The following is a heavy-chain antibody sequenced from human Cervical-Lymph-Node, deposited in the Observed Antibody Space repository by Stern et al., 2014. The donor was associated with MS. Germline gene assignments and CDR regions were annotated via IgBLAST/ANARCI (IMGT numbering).Heavy chain of an antibody. CDR2: IHYSGSA. CDR3: AREVITRVQSDAFDI. V-gene: IGHV4-30-4*01. J-gene: IGHJ3*02. CDR1: GDSIRSDNYF. D-gene: IGHD1-20*01. Sequence: VQLEESGPGLVKPSETLSLTCTVSGDSIRSDNYFWSWVRQPPGKGLEWIGYIHYSGSAHYNPSLKARVTMSVDTSKNQFSLKLNSLTAADTSVYYCAREVITRVQSDAFDIWGQGTLVTVSS.